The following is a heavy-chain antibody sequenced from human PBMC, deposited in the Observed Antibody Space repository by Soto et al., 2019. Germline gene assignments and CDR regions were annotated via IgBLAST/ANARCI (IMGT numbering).Heavy chain of an antibody. CDR3: VSQRTTVPTQAYFDY. V-gene: IGHV4-39*01. CDR2: VYYRGRS. J-gene: IGHJ4*02. CDR1: GGSVTNSSYY. D-gene: IGHD4-17*01. Sequence: SEILSLTCTVSGGSVTNSSYYWGWIRQSPGEGLEWIGSVYYRGRSYSKSSVKSRVNISVDTSKNRFSLSLNSVTASDTAVYFCVSQRTTVPTQAYFDYWGPGALVTVS.